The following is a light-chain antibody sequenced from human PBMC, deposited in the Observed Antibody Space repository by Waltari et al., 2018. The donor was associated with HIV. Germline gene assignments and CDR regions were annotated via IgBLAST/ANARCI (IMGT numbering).Light chain of an antibody. V-gene: IGLV3-1*01. J-gene: IGLJ2*01. CDR2: QGT. Sequence: SYELTQPPSVSVSPGQTASIPCSGDKLGDKYACWYQQKSGQSPVLVIYQGTKRPSGIPGRFSGANSGNPATLTISGTQAMDEADYYCQAWDSSTAVLFGGGTKLTVL. CDR1: KLGDKY. CDR3: QAWDSSTAVL.